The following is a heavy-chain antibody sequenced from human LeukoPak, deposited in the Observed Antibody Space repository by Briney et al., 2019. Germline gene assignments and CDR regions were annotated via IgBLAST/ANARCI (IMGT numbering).Heavy chain of an antibody. CDR3: ARDSEQPTPYFDY. Sequence: GGSLRLSCAASGFTFSDYYMSWICQAPGKGLEWVSYISSSGSTIYYADSVKGRFTISRDNAKNSLYLQMNSLRAEDTAVYYCARDSEQPTPYFDYWGQGTLVTVSS. J-gene: IGHJ4*02. D-gene: IGHD6-13*01. CDR1: GFTFSDYY. V-gene: IGHV3-11*01. CDR2: ISSSGSTI.